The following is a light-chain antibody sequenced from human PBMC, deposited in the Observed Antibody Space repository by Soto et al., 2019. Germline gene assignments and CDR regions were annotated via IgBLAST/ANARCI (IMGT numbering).Light chain of an antibody. V-gene: IGLV4-69*01. CDR1: SGHSSYA. Sequence: QSVLTQSPSASASLGASVKLTCTLSSGHSSYAIAWHQMQPGKGPRYLMDLNNDGSHTKGDGIPDRFSGSSSGAERYLIISSLQSEEEADYYCQTWGTGFQVFGGGTKLTVL. CDR3: QTWGTGFQV. J-gene: IGLJ2*01. CDR2: LNNDGSH.